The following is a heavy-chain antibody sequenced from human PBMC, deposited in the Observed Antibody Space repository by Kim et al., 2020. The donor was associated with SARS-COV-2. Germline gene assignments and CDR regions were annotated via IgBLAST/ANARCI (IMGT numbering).Heavy chain of an antibody. J-gene: IGHJ3*02. CDR2: IKRKTDGETT. D-gene: IGHD3-10*01. CDR3: TGSWRAFDI. Sequence: GGSLRLSCAASGFTFSNAWMNWVRQAPGKGLEWVGHIKRKTDGETTDYAAPVKARFSISRDDSKNMLYLQMNSLKTDDTAVYYCTGSWRAFDIWGQGTMVTVS. CDR1: GFTFSNAW. V-gene: IGHV3-15*01.